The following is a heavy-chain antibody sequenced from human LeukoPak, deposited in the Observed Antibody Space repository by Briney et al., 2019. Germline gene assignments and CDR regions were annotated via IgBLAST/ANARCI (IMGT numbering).Heavy chain of an antibody. J-gene: IGHJ4*02. V-gene: IGHV3-33*01. D-gene: IGHD6-13*01. CDR1: GFTFGNYG. Sequence: GGSLRLSCAASGFTFGNYGLHWVRQAPGKGLEWVAVVWYDGTNKYYADSVKGRLTISRDNSKNTVDLQMNGLRAEDTAVYYCARDAGYSNPYFFDYWGQGTLVTVSS. CDR2: VWYDGTNK. CDR3: ARDAGYSNPYFFDY.